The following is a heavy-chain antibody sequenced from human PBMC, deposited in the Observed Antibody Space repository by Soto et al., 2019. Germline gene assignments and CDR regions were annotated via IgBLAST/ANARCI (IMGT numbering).Heavy chain of an antibody. CDR3: ARINLWFGDYAGGLEY. CDR2: INHSGST. Sequence: TLETLCLSCAVEGGSSGGFGGSWIRQTPGKGLEWIGEINHSGSTNYNPSLKSRVTISVDTSKNQFSLKLSSVTAADTAVYYCARINLWFGDYAGGLEYWGQGTLVTVSS. J-gene: IGHJ4*02. V-gene: IGHV4-34*01. CDR1: GGSSGGFG. D-gene: IGHD3-10*01.